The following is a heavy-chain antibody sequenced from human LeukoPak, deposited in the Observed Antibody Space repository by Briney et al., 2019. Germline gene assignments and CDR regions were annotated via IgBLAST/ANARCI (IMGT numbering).Heavy chain of an antibody. J-gene: IGHJ4*02. CDR3: ARDAFHRGVGIDY. Sequence: HPSETLSLTCTVSGGSISSGGYYWSWIRQHPGKGLEWIGYIYYSGSTYYNPSLKRRVTISVDTSKNQFSLKLSSVTAADTAVYYCARDAFHRGVGIDYWGQGTLVTVSS. V-gene: IGHV4-31*03. D-gene: IGHD3-10*01. CDR2: IYYSGST. CDR1: GGSISSGGYY.